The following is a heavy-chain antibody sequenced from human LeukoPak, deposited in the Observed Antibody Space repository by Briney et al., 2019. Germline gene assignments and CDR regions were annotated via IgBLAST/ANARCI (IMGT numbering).Heavy chain of an antibody. CDR3: ARDGGNFDIDY. CDR2: IYYSGST. CDR1: GGSISSSGYY. V-gene: IGHV4-39*07. D-gene: IGHD4-23*01. J-gene: IGHJ4*02. Sequence: SETLSLTCTVSGGSISSSGYYWGWVRQPPGKGLEWIGSIYYSGSTYYIPSLKSRITISLDTSKSQFSLKLSSVTAADTAVYYCARDGGNFDIDYWGQGTLVTVSS.